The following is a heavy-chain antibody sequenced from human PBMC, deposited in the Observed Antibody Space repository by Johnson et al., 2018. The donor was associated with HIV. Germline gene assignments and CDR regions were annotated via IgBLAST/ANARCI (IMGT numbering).Heavy chain of an antibody. V-gene: IGHV3-15*01. J-gene: IGHJ3*02. D-gene: IGHD6-13*01. CDR2: IKSEVDDGTT. CDR1: GFSFNNAW. CDR3: AKSLGQQLVVVDAFDI. Sequence: VHLVESGGGLVKPGGSLRLSCAASGFSFNNAWMSWVRQAPGRGLEWVGRIKSEVDDGTTDYAAPVKGRFAISRDDSKHMLYLQMNSLKTEDTAVYYCAKSLGQQLVVVDAFDITGQGTMVTVSS.